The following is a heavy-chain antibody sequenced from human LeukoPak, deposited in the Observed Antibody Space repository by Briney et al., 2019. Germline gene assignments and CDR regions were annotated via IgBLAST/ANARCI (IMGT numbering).Heavy chain of an antibody. V-gene: IGHV4-34*01. CDR1: GGSSSGYY. J-gene: IGHJ6*03. CDR2: INHSGST. Sequence: SETLSLTCAVYGGSSSGYYWSWIRQPPGKGLEWIGEINHSGSTNYNPSLKSRVTMSVDTSKNQFSLKLSSVIAADTAVYYCASRNRITVFGVITEYYMDVWGKGTTVTVSS. CDR3: ASRNRITVFGVITEYYMDV. D-gene: IGHD3-3*01.